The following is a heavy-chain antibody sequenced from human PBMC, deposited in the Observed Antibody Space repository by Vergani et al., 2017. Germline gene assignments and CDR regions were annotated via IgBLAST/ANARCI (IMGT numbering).Heavy chain of an antibody. CDR2: IYDSGDT. V-gene: IGHV4-59*01. Sequence: QVQLQESGPGLVKPSETLSLTCSVSGDSMNTYYWTWIRQPPGKGLEWIGYIYDSGDTKYNPSLKSRVTKSLDTSKNQFSLDLYSVTAAHTAGYYCACGVVWWIRKIDSWGQGTLVTVSS. D-gene: IGHD2-21*01. J-gene: IGHJ4*02. CDR1: GDSMNTYY. CDR3: ACGVVWWIRKIDS.